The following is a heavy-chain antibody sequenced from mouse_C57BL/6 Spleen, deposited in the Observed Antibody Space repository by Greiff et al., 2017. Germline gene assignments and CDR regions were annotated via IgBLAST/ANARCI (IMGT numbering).Heavy chain of an antibody. V-gene: IGHV3-8*01. CDR2: ISYSGST. Sequence: VQLKESGPGLAKPSQTLSLTCSVTGYSITSDYWNWIRKFPGNKLEYMGYISYSGSTYYNPSLKSRISITRDTSKNQYYLQLDSVTTEDTATYYCARSSFTTVVATGYFDVWGTGTTVTVSS. D-gene: IGHD1-1*01. CDR3: ARSSFTTVVATGYFDV. J-gene: IGHJ1*03. CDR1: GYSITSDY.